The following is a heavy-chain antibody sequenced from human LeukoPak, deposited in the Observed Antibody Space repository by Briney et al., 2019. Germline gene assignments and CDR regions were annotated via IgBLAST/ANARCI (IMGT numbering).Heavy chain of an antibody. CDR2: MNPHSGSA. J-gene: IGHJ5*02. D-gene: IGHD1-1*01. Sequence: ASVKVSCKASGYTFTSYGISWVRQAPGQGLEWMGWMNPHSGSAGYAQKFQGRVTMTRDTSISTVYMELSSLTSDDTAVYYCARIPQRVPHNWFDPWGQGTLVTVSS. V-gene: IGHV1-8*02. CDR1: GYTFTSYG. CDR3: ARIPQRVPHNWFDP.